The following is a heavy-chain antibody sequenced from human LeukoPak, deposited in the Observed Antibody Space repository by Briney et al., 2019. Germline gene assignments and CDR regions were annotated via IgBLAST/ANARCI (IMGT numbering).Heavy chain of an antibody. D-gene: IGHD3-22*01. J-gene: IGHJ3*02. CDR2: VRDDGSSQ. V-gene: IGHV3-30*02. CDR3: ARGRGAITMIVVFAFDI. CDR1: GFTFSRYS. Sequence: GGSLRLSCAASGFTFSRYSMNWVRQAPGKGLDWVAFVRDDGSSQKYAATVKGRFTTSRDNSKNTLYLQMNNLGPEDTAVYYCARGRGAITMIVVFAFDIWGQGTMVTVSS.